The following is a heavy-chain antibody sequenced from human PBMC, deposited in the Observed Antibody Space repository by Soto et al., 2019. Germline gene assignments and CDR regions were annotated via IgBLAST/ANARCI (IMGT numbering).Heavy chain of an antibody. D-gene: IGHD5-12*01. V-gene: IGHV4-39*01. CDR1: GASISIGTDY. CDR2: IHYSGST. J-gene: IGHJ4*02. Sequence: PSETLSLTCSVSGASISIGTDYWGWIRQPPGKGLEWIGNIHYSGSTYYNPSLKSRVNISVDTSKNQFSLKLSSVTAADTAVYYCARASGWLQLDYWGQGTLVTVSS. CDR3: ARASGWLQLDY.